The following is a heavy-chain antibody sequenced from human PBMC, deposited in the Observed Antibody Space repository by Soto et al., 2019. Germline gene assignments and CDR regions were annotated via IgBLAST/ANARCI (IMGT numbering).Heavy chain of an antibody. CDR2: IITHNGDT. J-gene: IGHJ4*02. CDR3: ARGDSSRSNFDN. V-gene: IGHV1-18*01. CDR1: GYTFSSYG. D-gene: IGHD6-13*01. Sequence: QVQLVQSGAEVKKPGASVKVSCKASGYTFSSYGINWARQAPGRGLEWMGWIITHNGDTKYAQELQGRVTMTTDTSTSTAYMELRSLRSDDTAVYYCARGDSSRSNFDNWGQGTLVIVSS.